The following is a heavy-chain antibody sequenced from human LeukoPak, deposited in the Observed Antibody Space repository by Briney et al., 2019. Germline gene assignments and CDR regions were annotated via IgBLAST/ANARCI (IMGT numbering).Heavy chain of an antibody. CDR2: INANSGGT. V-gene: IGHV1-2*02. CDR3: ARVNWGTSQGWFDP. Sequence: ASVKVSCKASGYSFTGYSICWVRQAPGRGLEWMGWINANSGGTDYPQKFQGRVTTTRDTSISTAYMELSRLTSDDTAVYYCARVNWGTSQGWFDPWGQGTLVTVSS. D-gene: IGHD7-27*01. CDR1: GYSFTGYS. J-gene: IGHJ5*02.